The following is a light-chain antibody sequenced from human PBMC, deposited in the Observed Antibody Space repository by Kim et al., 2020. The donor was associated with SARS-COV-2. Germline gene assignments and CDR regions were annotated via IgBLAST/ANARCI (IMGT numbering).Light chain of an antibody. CDR2: GKN. V-gene: IGLV3-19*01. CDR3: NSRDTSGDRVV. Sequence: ALGQTVRITCQGDSLRTYFASWYQQKPGQAPILVIYGKNNRPSGIPDRFSGSSSGYTASLTVTGAQAVDEAEYYCNSRDTSGDRVVFGGGTQLTVL. CDR1: SLRTYF. J-gene: IGLJ2*01.